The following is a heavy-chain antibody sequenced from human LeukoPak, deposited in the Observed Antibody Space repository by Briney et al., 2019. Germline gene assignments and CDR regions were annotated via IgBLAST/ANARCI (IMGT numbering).Heavy chain of an antibody. V-gene: IGHV1-2*02. CDR1: GYTFTGYY. CDR3: AKDKSRDGYNYLDY. D-gene: IGHD5-24*01. Sequence: ASVKVSCKASGYTFTGYYMHWVRQAPGQGLEWMGWINPNSGGTNYAQKFQGRVTMTRDMSISTAYMELSRLRSDDTAVYYCAKDKSRDGYNYLDYWGQGTLVTVSS. CDR2: INPNSGGT. J-gene: IGHJ4*02.